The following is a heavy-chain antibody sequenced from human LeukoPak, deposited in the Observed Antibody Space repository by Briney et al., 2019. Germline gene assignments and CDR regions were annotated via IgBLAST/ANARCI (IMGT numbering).Heavy chain of an antibody. Sequence: GASVKVSCKASGGTFSSYAISWVRQAPGQGLEWMGRIIPILGIANYAQKFQGRVTITADKSTSTAYMELSSLRSEDTAVYYCASRQYYYDSSGLVPSDGDYWGQGTLVTVSS. D-gene: IGHD3-22*01. CDR1: GGTFSSYA. CDR2: IIPILGIA. J-gene: IGHJ4*02. V-gene: IGHV1-69*04. CDR3: ASRQYYYDSSGLVPSDGDY.